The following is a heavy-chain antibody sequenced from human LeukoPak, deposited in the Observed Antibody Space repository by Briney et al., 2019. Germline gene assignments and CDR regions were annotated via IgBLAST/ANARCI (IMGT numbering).Heavy chain of an antibody. V-gene: IGHV1-2*02. CDR2: MNPNSGGT. CDR1: GYTFTDYS. Sequence: GASVKVSCKASGYTFTDYSMHWVRQAPGQGLEWMGWMNPNSGGTNHAQTFQGRVTMTRDTSISTAYMELTSLRSDDTAVYYCARESPRSGYYYGDDAFDIWGQGTMVTVSS. CDR3: ARESPRSGYYYGDDAFDI. J-gene: IGHJ3*02. D-gene: IGHD3-22*01.